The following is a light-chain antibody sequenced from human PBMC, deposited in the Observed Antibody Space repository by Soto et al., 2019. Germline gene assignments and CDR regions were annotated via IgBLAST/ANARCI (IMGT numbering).Light chain of an antibody. J-gene: IGKJ4*01. CDR3: QQRSNWPSLT. CDR2: DAS. Sequence: EIVLIQSPATLSLSPGERATLSCRASQSVGSYLAWYQHKPGQAPRLLISDASNRATGIPARFSGSGSETDFTLTISSLEPEDSAVYYCQQRSNWPSLTLRGGTNVDIK. CDR1: QSVGSY. V-gene: IGKV3-11*01.